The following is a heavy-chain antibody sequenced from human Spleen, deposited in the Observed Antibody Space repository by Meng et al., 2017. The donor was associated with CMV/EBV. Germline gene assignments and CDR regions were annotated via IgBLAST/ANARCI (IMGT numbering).Heavy chain of an antibody. CDR3: ARAYGSGSYFSYYYYYGMDV. D-gene: IGHD3-10*01. J-gene: IGHJ6*02. CDR1: GGSISSYY. CDR2: IYYSGST. Sequence: GSLRLSCNVSGGSISSYYWTWIRQPPGKGLEWIGYIYYSGSTNYNPSLKSRVTISVDTSKNQFSLKLSSVTAADTAVYYCARAYGSGSYFSYYYYYGMDVWGQGTTVTVSS. V-gene: IGHV4-59*01.